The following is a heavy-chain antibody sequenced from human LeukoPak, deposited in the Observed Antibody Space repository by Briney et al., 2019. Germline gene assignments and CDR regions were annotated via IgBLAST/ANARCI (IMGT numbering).Heavy chain of an antibody. CDR3: AKTGAAVTDYYYYYMDV. CDR1: GFTFSSYG. J-gene: IGHJ6*03. CDR2: ISYDGSNK. V-gene: IGHV3-30*18. Sequence: PGGSLRLSCAASGFTFSSYGMHWVRQAPGKGLEWVAVISYDGSNKYYADSVKGRFTISRDNSKNTLYLQMNSLRAEDTAVYYCAKTGAAVTDYYYYYMDVWGKGTTVTVSS. D-gene: IGHD6-13*01.